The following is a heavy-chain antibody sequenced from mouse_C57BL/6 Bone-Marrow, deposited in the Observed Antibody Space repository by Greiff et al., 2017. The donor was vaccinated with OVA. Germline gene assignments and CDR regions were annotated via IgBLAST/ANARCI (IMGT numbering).Heavy chain of an antibody. D-gene: IGHD1-1*01. J-gene: IGHJ2*01. Sequence: EVKLVESGPELVKPGDSVKISCKASGYSFTGYFMNWVMQSHGKSLEWIGRINPYNGDTFYNQKFKGKATLTVDKSSSTAHMELRSLTSEDSAVYYCARDYGTLDYWGQGTTLTVSS. V-gene: IGHV1-20*01. CDR2: INPYNGDT. CDR1: GYSFTGYF. CDR3: ARDYGTLDY.